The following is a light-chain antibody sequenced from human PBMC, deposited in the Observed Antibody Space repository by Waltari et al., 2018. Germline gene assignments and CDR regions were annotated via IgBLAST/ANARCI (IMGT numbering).Light chain of an antibody. CDR1: NSNVGGFNY. V-gene: IGLV2-14*03. Sequence: QSALTQPASVSGSPGQSITISCTGTNSNVGGFNYVSWYQQHPGKVPKLIIYDVTQRPSGLAGRFPGSKSGNMASLTISGLQADDEADYHCCSYSGSSTSVVLGGGTKLTVL. J-gene: IGLJ2*01. CDR2: DVT. CDR3: CSYSGSSTSVV.